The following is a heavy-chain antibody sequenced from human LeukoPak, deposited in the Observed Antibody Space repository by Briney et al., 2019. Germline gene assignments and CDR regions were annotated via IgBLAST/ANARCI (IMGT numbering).Heavy chain of an antibody. D-gene: IGHD3-10*01. CDR3: ARDMWVGELSLLDY. Sequence: GGSLRLSCAASGFTFSSYEMHWVRQARGKGLEWVSYISSSGVTLYYADSVKGRFTIARDNAKNSLYLQVNCHRAEDTGFYYCARDMWVGELSLLDYWGQGTLVTVSS. CDR2: ISSSGVTL. V-gene: IGHV3-48*03. CDR1: GFTFSSYE. J-gene: IGHJ4*02.